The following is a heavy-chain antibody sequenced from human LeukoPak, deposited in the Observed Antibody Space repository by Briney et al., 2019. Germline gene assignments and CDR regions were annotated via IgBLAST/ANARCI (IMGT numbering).Heavy chain of an antibody. CDR1: GGSISSYY. D-gene: IGHD3-10*01. J-gene: IGHJ4*02. Sequence: SETLSLTCTVSGGSISSYYWSWIRQPPGKGLEWIGEINHSGSTNYNPSLKSRVTISVDTSKNQFSLKLSSVTAADTAVYYCASFSTYYYGSGSYRRDYWGQGTLVTVSS. V-gene: IGHV4-34*01. CDR2: INHSGST. CDR3: ASFSTYYYGSGSYRRDY.